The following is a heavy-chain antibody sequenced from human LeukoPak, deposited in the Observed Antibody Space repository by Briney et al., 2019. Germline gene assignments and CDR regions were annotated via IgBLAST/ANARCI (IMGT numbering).Heavy chain of an antibody. V-gene: IGHV5-10-1*01. CDR3: AKSIAAAPFDP. CDR2: IDPSDSYT. Sequence: GESLKISCKGSGYSFTSYWISWVRQMPGKGLERMGRIDPSDSYTNYSPSFQGHVTISADKSISTAYLQWSSLKASDTAIYYCAKSIAAAPFDPWGQGTLVTVSS. D-gene: IGHD6-13*01. J-gene: IGHJ5*02. CDR1: GYSFTSYW.